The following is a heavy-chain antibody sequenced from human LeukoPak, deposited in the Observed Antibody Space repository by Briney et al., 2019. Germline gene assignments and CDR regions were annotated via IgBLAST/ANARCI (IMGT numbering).Heavy chain of an antibody. CDR3: ARRLSRYNWNYGAFDI. V-gene: IGHV4-4*07. Sequence: SETLSLTCTVSGGSISSYYWSWIRQPAGKGLEWIGRIYTSGSTNYNPSLKSRVTMSVDTSKNQFSLKLSSVTAADTAVYYCARRLSRYNWNYGAFDIWGQGTMVTVSS. J-gene: IGHJ3*02. CDR1: GGSISSYY. D-gene: IGHD1-7*01. CDR2: IYTSGST.